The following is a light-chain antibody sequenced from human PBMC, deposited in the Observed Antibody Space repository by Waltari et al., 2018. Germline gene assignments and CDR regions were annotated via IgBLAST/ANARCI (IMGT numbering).Light chain of an antibody. CDR2: GAS. CDR1: QSVSRA. Sequence: EIVLTQSPGPLSLSLGVRATLSCRASQSVSRALAWYQQKPGQAPRLLIYGASTRATGIPDRFSGSGSGTDFSLTISRLEPDDFAVYYCQHYLRLPVTFGQGTTVEI. V-gene: IGKV3-20*01. J-gene: IGKJ1*01. CDR3: QHYLRLPVT.